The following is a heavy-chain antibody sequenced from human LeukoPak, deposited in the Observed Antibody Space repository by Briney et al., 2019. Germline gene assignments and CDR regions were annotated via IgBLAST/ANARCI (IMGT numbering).Heavy chain of an antibody. CDR2: IYYSGST. J-gene: IGHJ4*02. D-gene: IGHD1-26*01. V-gene: IGHV4-30-4*01. CDR3: AREESGTSSFDY. Sequence: SETLSLTCTVSGGSISSGDCYWSWIRQPPGKGLEWIGYIYYSGSTYYNPSLKSRVTISVDTSKNQFSLKLSSVTAAGTAVYYCAREESGTSSFDYWGQGALVTVSS. CDR1: GGSISSGDCY.